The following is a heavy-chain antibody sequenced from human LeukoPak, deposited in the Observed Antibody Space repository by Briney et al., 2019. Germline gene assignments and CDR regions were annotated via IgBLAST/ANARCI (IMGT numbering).Heavy chain of an antibody. CDR2: ISYDGSNK. V-gene: IGHV3-30-3*01. CDR1: GFTFSGYA. J-gene: IGHJ6*02. CDR3: ARRIDYYDFWSGLMDV. D-gene: IGHD3-3*01. Sequence: GRSLRLSCAASGFTFSGYAMHWVRQAPGKGLEWVAVISYDGSNKYYADSVKGRFTISRDNSKNTLYLQMNSLRAEDTAVYYCARRIDYYDFWSGLMDVWGQGTTVTVSS.